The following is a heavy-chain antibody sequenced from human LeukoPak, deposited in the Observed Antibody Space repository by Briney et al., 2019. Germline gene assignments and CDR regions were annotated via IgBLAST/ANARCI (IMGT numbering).Heavy chain of an antibody. Sequence: EGSLRLSCKASGFTFSNYYISWIRQAPGKGLEWVSYISSSGSTIYYADSVKGRFTTSRDNAKNSLYLQMNSLRAEYTAVYYGARTYSMATIDYWGQGTLVTVSS. CDR3: ARTYSMATIDY. V-gene: IGHV3-11*04. CDR2: ISSSGSTI. CDR1: GFTFSNYY. J-gene: IGHJ4*02. D-gene: IGHD5-24*01.